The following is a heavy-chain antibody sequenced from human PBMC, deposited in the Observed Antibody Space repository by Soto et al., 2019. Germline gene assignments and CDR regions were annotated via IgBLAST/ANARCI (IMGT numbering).Heavy chain of an antibody. V-gene: IGHV4-30-4*01. CDR3: ASDTYGADY. J-gene: IGHJ4*02. D-gene: IGHD3-10*01. CDR1: GDSVTSGTYY. CDR2: ISYSGTT. Sequence: QVQLQESGPGLVKPSQTLSLTCTVSGDSVTSGTYYWSWIRQPPGKGLEWIGYISYSGTTYYNPSLKSRVSISLDTSKNQFSRKVSSVTTADTAVYYCASDTYGADYWGRGILVTVSS.